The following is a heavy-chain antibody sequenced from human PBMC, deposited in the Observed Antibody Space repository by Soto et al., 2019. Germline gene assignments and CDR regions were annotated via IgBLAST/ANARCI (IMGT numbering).Heavy chain of an antibody. D-gene: IGHD3-22*01. Sequence: PGGSLRLSCAASGFTSMSYTMNWVRRAPGTGLEWVASISSSSSDIEYADSLKGRFTISRDNAKNSVHLQMRSLRAEDTAVYYCARGSFFYETSGYYPPDYWGQGTLVTVSS. CDR1: GFTSMSYT. V-gene: IGHV3-21*01. CDR2: ISSSSSDI. CDR3: ARGSFFYETSGYYPPDY. J-gene: IGHJ4*02.